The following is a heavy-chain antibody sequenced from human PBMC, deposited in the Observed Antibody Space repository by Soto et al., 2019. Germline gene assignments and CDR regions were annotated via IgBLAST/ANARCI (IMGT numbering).Heavy chain of an antibody. CDR3: AGVGEEPMTTVTRPVFDP. D-gene: IGHD4-4*01. Sequence: KTSETLSLTCTVSGGSISSYYWSWIRQPPGKGLEWIGYIYYSGSTNYNPSLKSRVTISVDTSKNQFSLKLSSVTAADTAVYYCAGVGEEPMTTVTRPVFDPWGQGTLVTVSS. V-gene: IGHV4-59*01. CDR2: IYYSGST. CDR1: GGSISSYY. J-gene: IGHJ5*02.